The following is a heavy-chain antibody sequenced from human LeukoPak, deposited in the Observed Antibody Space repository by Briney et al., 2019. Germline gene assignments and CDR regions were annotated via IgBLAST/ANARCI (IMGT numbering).Heavy chain of an antibody. CDR2: INPNSGGT. CDR3: ARDSGRAYYFDY. CDR1: GGTFSSYA. V-gene: IGHV1-2*02. Sequence: EASVKVSCKASGGTFSSYAISWVRQAPGQGLEWMGWINPNSGGTNYAQKFQGRVTMTRDTSISTAYMELSRLRSDDTAVYYCARDSGRAYYFDYWGQGTLVTVS. J-gene: IGHJ4*02. D-gene: IGHD3-10*01.